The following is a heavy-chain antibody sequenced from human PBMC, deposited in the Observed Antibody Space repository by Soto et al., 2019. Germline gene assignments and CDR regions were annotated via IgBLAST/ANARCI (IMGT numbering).Heavy chain of an antibody. CDR3: ARVGDYYYYMDV. CDR2: ISGSGGST. CDR1: GFTFSSYA. Sequence: GGSLRLSCAAXGFTFSSYAMSWVRQAPGKGLEWVSAISGSGGSTYYADSVKGRFTISRDNAKNSLYLQMNSLRAEDTAVYYCARVGDYYYYMDVWGKGTTVTVSS. V-gene: IGHV3-23*01. J-gene: IGHJ6*03.